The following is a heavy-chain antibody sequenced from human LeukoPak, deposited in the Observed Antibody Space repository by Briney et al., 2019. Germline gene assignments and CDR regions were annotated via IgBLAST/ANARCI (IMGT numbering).Heavy chain of an antibody. D-gene: IGHD2-15*01. CDR2: ISSSSSYI. Sequence: GGSLRLSCAASGFSFSSYSMNWVRQAPGKGLEWVSSISSSSSYIYYADSVKGRFTISRDNAKNSLYLQMNSLRAEDTAVYYCARDLYCSGGSCYVGWSPFDIWGQGTMVTVSS. V-gene: IGHV3-21*01. CDR3: ARDLYCSGGSCYVGWSPFDI. J-gene: IGHJ3*02. CDR1: GFSFSSYS.